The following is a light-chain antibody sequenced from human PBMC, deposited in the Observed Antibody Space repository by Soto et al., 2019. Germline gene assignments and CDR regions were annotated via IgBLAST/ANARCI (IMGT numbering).Light chain of an antibody. CDR1: QSVSSY. J-gene: IGKJ2*01. CDR3: QQRSNWPPLYT. Sequence: EIVLTQSPATLSLSPGERATLSCRASQSVSSYLAWYQQKPGQAPRLLIYDASNRATGIPARFSGSGSGTHFPLTISSREAEDFAVYYCQQRSNWPPLYTVGQGTKLEIK. CDR2: DAS. V-gene: IGKV3-11*01.